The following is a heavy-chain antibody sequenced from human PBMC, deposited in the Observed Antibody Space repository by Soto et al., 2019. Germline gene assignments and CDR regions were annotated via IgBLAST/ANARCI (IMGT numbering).Heavy chain of an antibody. Sequence: ASVKVSCKASGYTFTSYYMHWVRQAPGQGLEWMGWISAYNGNTNYAQKLQGRVTMTTDTSTSTAYMELRSLRSDDTAVYYCARELNDILTGYYPISDYWGQGTLVTVSS. CDR3: ARELNDILTGYYPISDY. CDR1: GYTFTSYY. J-gene: IGHJ4*02. CDR2: ISAYNGNT. V-gene: IGHV1-18*04. D-gene: IGHD3-9*01.